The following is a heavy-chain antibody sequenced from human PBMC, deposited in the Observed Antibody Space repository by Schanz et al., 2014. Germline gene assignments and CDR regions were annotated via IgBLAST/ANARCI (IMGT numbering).Heavy chain of an antibody. V-gene: IGHV3-11*01. J-gene: IGHJ4*02. Sequence: QVQLVESGGGLVKPGGSLRLSCVVSGFIFSDHYMSWIRQAPGKGLEWISYISSGSSTIHYADSVKGRFTLSRDNAKNSMYLQMNSLRVEDTAVYYCARDPNSVNEIDYWGQGTLVTVSS. D-gene: IGHD5-12*01. CDR3: ARDPNSVNEIDY. CDR1: GFIFSDHY. CDR2: ISSGSSTI.